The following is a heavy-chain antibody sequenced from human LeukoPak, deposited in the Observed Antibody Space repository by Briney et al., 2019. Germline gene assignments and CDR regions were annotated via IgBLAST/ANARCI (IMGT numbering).Heavy chain of an antibody. CDR1: GFTFSSYW. Sequence: GGSLRLSCAASGFTFSSYWMSWVRQAPGKGLEWVANINKDGSEKYYVDSVKGRFTISKDNAKNSLYLQMNSLRVEDTSVYYCARVKHYYDSSGYGCYFDYWGQGTLVTVSS. D-gene: IGHD3-22*01. V-gene: IGHV3-7*01. J-gene: IGHJ4*02. CDR2: INKDGSEK. CDR3: ARVKHYYDSSGYGCYFDY.